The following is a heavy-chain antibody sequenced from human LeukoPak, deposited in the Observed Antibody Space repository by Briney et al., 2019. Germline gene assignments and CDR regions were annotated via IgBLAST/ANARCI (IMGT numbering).Heavy chain of an antibody. Sequence: GGSLRLSCAASGFTFSSYEMNWVRQAPGKGLEWVSHISSSSNTIYYADSVKGRFTISRDNAKNSLYLQMNSLRAEDTAVYYCAREVGSGLLRFLETDYYMDVWGKGTTVTVSS. CDR1: GFTFSSYE. D-gene: IGHD3-3*01. CDR3: AREVGSGLLRFLETDYYMDV. CDR2: ISSSSNTI. V-gene: IGHV3-48*03. J-gene: IGHJ6*03.